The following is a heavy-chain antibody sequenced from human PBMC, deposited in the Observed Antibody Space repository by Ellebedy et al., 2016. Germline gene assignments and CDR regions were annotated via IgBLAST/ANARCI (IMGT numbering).Heavy chain of an antibody. Sequence: SETLSLXXSVSGGSVDTYYWTWIRQPPGRGLEWIGYIYYSGSTKFNPSLKSRVTMSVDTSKNQFSLKLNSVTAADTAVYYCARGLYFDSSGYHYWFDPWGQGTLVTVSA. CDR1: GGSVDTYY. CDR2: IYYSGST. CDR3: ARGLYFDSSGYHYWFDP. V-gene: IGHV4-59*02. J-gene: IGHJ5*02. D-gene: IGHD3-22*01.